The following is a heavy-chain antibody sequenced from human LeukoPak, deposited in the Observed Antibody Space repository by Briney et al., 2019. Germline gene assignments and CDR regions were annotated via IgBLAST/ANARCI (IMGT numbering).Heavy chain of an antibody. CDR1: GGSISSYY. J-gene: IGHJ3*01. Sequence: SXTLSLTCTVSGGSISSYYWSWIRQPPGKGLEWIGYIYYSGGTNYNPSLKSRVTISVDTSKNQFSLKLSSVTAADTAVYYCARSSWIQLWLVWGQGAMVTVSS. CDR2: IYYSGGT. CDR3: ARSSWIQLWLV. D-gene: IGHD5-18*01. V-gene: IGHV4-59*01.